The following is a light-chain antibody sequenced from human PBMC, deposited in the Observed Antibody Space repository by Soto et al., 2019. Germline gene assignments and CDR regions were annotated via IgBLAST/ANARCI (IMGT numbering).Light chain of an antibody. J-gene: IGKJ1*01. Sequence: DIKMTQSPSTLSASVGDRVTISCRASQSISSWLAWYQQKPGKAPKLLIYGASTLQAGVPSRFSGSGSGTDFTLTISSLQPEDFATYYCQQYETFSGTFGPGTKVDIK. CDR2: GAS. CDR3: QQYETFSGT. V-gene: IGKV1-5*01. CDR1: QSISSW.